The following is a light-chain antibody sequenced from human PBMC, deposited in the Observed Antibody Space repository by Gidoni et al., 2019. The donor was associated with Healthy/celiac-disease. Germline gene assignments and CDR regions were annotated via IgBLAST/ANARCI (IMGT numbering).Light chain of an antibody. J-gene: IGKJ5*01. Sequence: VMTQSPAFLSVTPGDKVTITCQPSEGIGYYLYWHQQKPDQAPTLLIKSACQSISEVPSRFSGSGSGADFTFTSSSLEAEDAATYYCQQGNKHPTFGQGTRLEIK. V-gene: IGKV6-21*02. CDR3: QQGNKHPT. CDR2: SAC. CDR1: EGIGYY.